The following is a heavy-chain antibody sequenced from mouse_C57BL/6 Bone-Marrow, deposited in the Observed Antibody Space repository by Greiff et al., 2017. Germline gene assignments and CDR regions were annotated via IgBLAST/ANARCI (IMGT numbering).Heavy chain of an antibody. CDR3: AHHYYGRSFQDAY. J-gene: IGHJ3*01. CDR1: GYTFTDYY. V-gene: IGHV1-26*01. D-gene: IGHD1-1*01. Sequence: EVQLVESGPELVKPGASVKISCKASGYTFTDYYMNWVKQSPGKSLEWIGDINPNNGGTSYNQKFKGKATLTVDKTSSTAYMELRSLTSEDSAVYYCAHHYYGRSFQDAYWGQGTRVTVTA. CDR2: INPNNGGT.